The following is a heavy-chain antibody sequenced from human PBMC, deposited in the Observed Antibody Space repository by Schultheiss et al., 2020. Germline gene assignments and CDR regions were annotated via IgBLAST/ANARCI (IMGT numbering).Heavy chain of an antibody. D-gene: IGHD1-14*01. J-gene: IGHJ4*02. CDR1: GFTFSSYA. CDR2: ISYDGANK. Sequence: GGSLRLSCAASGFTFSSYAMSWVRQAPGKGLEWVAVISYDGANKYFADSVKGRFTISRDHSKNTLYLQMNSLRAEDTALYYCARVANPGGPFDYWGQGTLVTVSS. V-gene: IGHV3-30*03. CDR3: ARVANPGGPFDY.